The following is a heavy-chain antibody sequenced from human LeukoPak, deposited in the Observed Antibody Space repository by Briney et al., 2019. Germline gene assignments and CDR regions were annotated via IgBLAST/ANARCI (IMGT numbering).Heavy chain of an antibody. V-gene: IGHV3-21*01. CDR2: ISSSSSYI. CDR3: APPPGVTHY. Sequence: PGGSLRLSCAASGFTFSSYSMNWVRQAPGKGLEWVSSISSSSSYIHYADSVKGRFTISRDNAKNSLYLQMNSLRAEDTAVYYCAPPPGVTHYWGQGTLVTVSS. J-gene: IGHJ4*02. CDR1: GFTFSSYS. D-gene: IGHD5-18*01.